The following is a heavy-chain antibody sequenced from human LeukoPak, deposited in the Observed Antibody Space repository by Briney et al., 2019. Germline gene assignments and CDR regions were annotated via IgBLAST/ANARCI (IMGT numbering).Heavy chain of an antibody. CDR1: GFTFSSYW. V-gene: IGHV3-7*01. D-gene: IGHD6-19*01. CDR2: IKQDGSDK. CDR3: ARAGIAVSGRVFDY. Sequence: GGSLRLSCEASGFTFSSYWMGWVRQAPGKGLEWVATIKQDGSDKYYVDSVKGRFTISRDNAKNSLYLQMDSLRAEDTASYYCARAGIAVSGRVFDYWGQGTLVPVST. J-gene: IGHJ4*02.